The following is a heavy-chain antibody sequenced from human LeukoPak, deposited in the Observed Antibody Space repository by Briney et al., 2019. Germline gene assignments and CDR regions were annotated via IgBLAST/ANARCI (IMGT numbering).Heavy chain of an antibody. J-gene: IGHJ4*02. D-gene: IGHD3-16*02. CDR3: AKGGPYVWGSYRQDY. CDR2: TNSDGSTT. V-gene: IGHV3-74*01. Sequence: GGSLRLSCAASGFTFSSFWMHWVRQAPGKGLVWVSHTNSDGSTTDYADSVRGRFTISRDNAKNTLYLQMNSLRAEDTAVYYCAKGGPYVWGSYRQDYWGQGTLVTVSS. CDR1: GFTFSSFW.